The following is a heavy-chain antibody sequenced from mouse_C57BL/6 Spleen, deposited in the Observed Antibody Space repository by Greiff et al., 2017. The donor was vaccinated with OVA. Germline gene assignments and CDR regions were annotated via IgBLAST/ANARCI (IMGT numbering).Heavy chain of an antibody. CDR1: GFTFSSYA. D-gene: IGHD2-4*01. J-gene: IGHJ2*01. Sequence: EVKLVESGEGLVKPGGSLKLSCAASGFTFSSYAMSWVRQTPEKRLEWVAYISSGGDYIYYADTVKGRFTISRDNARNTLYLQMSSLKSEDTAMYYCTRGNYDYGFDYWGQGTTLTVSS. CDR3: TRGNYDYGFDY. V-gene: IGHV5-9-1*02. CDR2: ISSGGDYI.